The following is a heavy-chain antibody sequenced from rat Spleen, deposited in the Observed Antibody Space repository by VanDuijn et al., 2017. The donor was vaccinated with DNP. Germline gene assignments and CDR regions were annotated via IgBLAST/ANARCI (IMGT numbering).Heavy chain of an antibody. CDR1: GFTFSDYY. CDR3: ARPMDYYSGGFAY. Sequence: EVQLVESGGGLVQPGRSLKLSCAASGFTFSDYYMAWVRQAPTRGLELVAYISFDVGITYYGDSVKGRFTISRDTAKSTLYLQMNSLRSEDMATYYCARPMDYYSGGFAYWGQGTLVTVSS. J-gene: IGHJ3*01. D-gene: IGHD1-1*01. CDR2: ISFDVGIT. V-gene: IGHV5-22*01.